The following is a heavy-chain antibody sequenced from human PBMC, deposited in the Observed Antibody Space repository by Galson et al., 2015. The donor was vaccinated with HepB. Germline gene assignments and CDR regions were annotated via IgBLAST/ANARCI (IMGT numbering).Heavy chain of an antibody. Sequence: SVKVSCKASGYTLTSSYLHWVRQAPGQGLEWMGIINPSGGSASSAQKFRGRVTMTRDTSTSTVYMELSSLRSEDTAVYYCARVSSGYHFDYWGQGTLVTVSS. V-gene: IGHV1-46*03. CDR3: ARVSSGYHFDY. D-gene: IGHD3-22*01. J-gene: IGHJ4*02. CDR2: INPSGGSA. CDR1: GYTLTSSY.